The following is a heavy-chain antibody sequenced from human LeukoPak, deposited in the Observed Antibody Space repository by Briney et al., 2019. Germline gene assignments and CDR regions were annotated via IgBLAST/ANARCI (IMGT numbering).Heavy chain of an antibody. V-gene: IGHV3-66*01. CDR3: ARSGPSVLWSKSFDY. CDR2: LYTAGPT. J-gene: IGHJ4*02. D-gene: IGHD3-10*01. Sequence: GGSLRLSCAASGFSVSTFYMSWVRQAPGKGLEWVSVLYTAGPTYYADSVQGRFTISRDNSKNTLFLQMDNLRADDTATYYCARSGPSVLWSKSFDYWGQGALVTVSS. CDR1: GFSVSTFY.